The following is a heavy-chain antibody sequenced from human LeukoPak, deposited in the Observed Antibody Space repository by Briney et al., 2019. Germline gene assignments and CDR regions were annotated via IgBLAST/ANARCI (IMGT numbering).Heavy chain of an antibody. D-gene: IGHD3-10*02. CDR2: IKTDGSST. Sequence: GGSLRLSCEASGFTFSNYWMHWVRHAPGKGLVWVSRIKTDGSSTTYADSVRGRFTISRDNAKNTLYLQMNSLRADDTAMYYCARVPTYVSIFDYSGQGNLVTVSS. CDR1: GFTFSNYW. J-gene: IGHJ4*02. V-gene: IGHV3-74*01. CDR3: ARVPTYVSIFDY.